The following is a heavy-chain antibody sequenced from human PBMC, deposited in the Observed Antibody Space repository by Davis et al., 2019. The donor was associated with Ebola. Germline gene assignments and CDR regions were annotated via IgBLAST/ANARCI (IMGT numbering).Heavy chain of an antibody. Sequence: SETLSLTCAVYGGSISSYYWSWIRQPPGKGLEWIGEINHSGSTNYNPSLKSRVTISVDTSKNQFSLKLSSVTAADTAVYYCARVSRTLRLSLDYWGQGTPVTVSS. D-gene: IGHD2/OR15-2a*01. CDR3: ARVSRTLRLSLDY. V-gene: IGHV4-34*01. J-gene: IGHJ4*02. CDR1: GGSISSYY. CDR2: INHSGST.